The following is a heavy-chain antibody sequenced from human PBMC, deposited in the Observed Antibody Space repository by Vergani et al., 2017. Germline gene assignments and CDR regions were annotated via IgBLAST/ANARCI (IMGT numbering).Heavy chain of an antibody. Sequence: QLVESGGGWVQPGGSLRLSCVVSGFDFSSYIMNWVRQAPGRGLEWVSFVSTGTKSQSYAESVKGRFTISRDSAKNSLYLQMDSLSADDTVVYYCSREYSSTSGRAFDFWGQGTKVTVSS. CDR2: VSTGTKSQ. D-gene: IGHD2-2*01. V-gene: IGHV3-48*01. J-gene: IGHJ3*01. CDR1: GFDFSSYI. CDR3: SREYSSTSGRAFDF.